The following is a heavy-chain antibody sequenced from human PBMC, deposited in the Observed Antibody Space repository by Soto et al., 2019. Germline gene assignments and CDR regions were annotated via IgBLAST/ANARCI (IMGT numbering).Heavy chain of an antibody. J-gene: IGHJ6*02. D-gene: IGHD2-15*01. CDR1: GGTLSSYA. Sequence: QVQLVQSGAEVKKTGSSVKVSCKAPGGTLSSYANSWVRQAPGQGLEWMGGIIPIFGTAKYAQKFQGRVTITADESTSTGYMELSSLRSEDTAVYYCARSQGGSSSLDIYYYYYYGMDVWGHGTTVTVFS. CDR2: IIPIFGTA. V-gene: IGHV1-69*01. CDR3: ARSQGGSSSLDIYYYYYYGMDV.